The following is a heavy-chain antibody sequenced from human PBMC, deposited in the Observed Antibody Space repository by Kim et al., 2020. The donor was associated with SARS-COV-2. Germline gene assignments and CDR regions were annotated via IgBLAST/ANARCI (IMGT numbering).Heavy chain of an antibody. CDR3: ARVYSSSWYKFYY. D-gene: IGHD6-13*01. J-gene: IGHJ4*02. V-gene: IGHV3-11*03. Sequence: YAVSVKGRFTNSRCNAKNSLYLQMNSLRAEDTAVYYCARVYSSSWYKFYYWGQGNLVTVSS.